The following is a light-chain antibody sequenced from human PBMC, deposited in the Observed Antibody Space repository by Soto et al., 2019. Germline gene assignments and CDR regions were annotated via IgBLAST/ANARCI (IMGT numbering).Light chain of an antibody. CDR3: CSSVGSSPYV. J-gene: IGLJ1*01. CDR2: DVN. Sequence: QSALTQPRSVSGSHGQSVTISCTGSSSDAGDYKYVSWHQQYPGKAPKLIIYDVNKRPSGVPDRFTCSKSGNTASLTISGLQAEDGADYYCCSSVGSSPYVFGTGTKLTVL. CDR1: SSDAGDYKY. V-gene: IGLV2-11*01.